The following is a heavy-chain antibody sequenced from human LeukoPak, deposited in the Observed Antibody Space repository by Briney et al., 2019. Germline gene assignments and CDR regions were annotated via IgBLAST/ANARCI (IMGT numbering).Heavy chain of an antibody. V-gene: IGHV3-20*04. D-gene: IGHD3-10*01. Sequence: GGSLRPSCAASGFTFDDYGMSWVRQAPGKGLEWVSGINWNGGSTGYADSVKGRFTISRDNAKNSLYLQMNSLRAEDTALYYCARGGGYGSGSYRDIWGQGTMVTVSS. J-gene: IGHJ3*02. CDR2: INWNGGST. CDR3: ARGGGYGSGSYRDI. CDR1: GFTFDDYG.